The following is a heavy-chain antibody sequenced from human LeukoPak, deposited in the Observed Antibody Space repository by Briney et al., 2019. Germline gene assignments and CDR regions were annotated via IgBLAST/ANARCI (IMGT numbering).Heavy chain of an antibody. V-gene: IGHV1-8*03. D-gene: IGHD3-9*01. CDR1: GSAFTRYD. CDR2: MKPNGNT. J-gene: IGHJ6*02. CDR3: ARGWDYDILTGYQLSGYQRRYNYYGMDV. Sequence: ASVKVSCKASGSAFTRYDINWVRQATGQGLEWMGWMKPNGNTAYAQKFQGRVTISRDTSISTAYMELSSLRSDDTAVYFCARGWDYDILTGYQLSGYQRRYNYYGMDVWGQGTTVTVSS.